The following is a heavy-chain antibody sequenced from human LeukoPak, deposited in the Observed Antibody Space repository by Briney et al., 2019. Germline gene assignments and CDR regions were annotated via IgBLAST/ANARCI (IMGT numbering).Heavy chain of an antibody. CDR2: ISSNGGST. CDR3: VKQQQLAGWAFDI. Sequence: GGSLRLSCSASGFTFSSYAMHWVRQAPGKGLEYGSAISSNGGSTYYADSVKGRFTISRDNSKNTLYLQMSSLRAEDTAVYYCVKQQQLAGWAFDIWGQGTMVTVSS. CDR1: GFTFSSYA. D-gene: IGHD6-13*01. V-gene: IGHV3-64D*09. J-gene: IGHJ3*02.